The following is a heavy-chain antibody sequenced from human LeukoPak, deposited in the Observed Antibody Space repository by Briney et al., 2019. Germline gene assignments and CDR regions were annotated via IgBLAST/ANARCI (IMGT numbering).Heavy chain of an antibody. Sequence: SETLSLTCTVSGGSISSYYWSWIRQPPGKGLEWIGYIYYSGSTNYNPSLKSRVTISVDTSKNQFSLKLSSVTDADTAVYYCAGQYSSSWYMSAFDIWGQGTMVTVSS. CDR3: AGQYSSSWYMSAFDI. V-gene: IGHV4-59*01. D-gene: IGHD6-13*01. J-gene: IGHJ3*02. CDR1: GGSISSYY. CDR2: IYYSGST.